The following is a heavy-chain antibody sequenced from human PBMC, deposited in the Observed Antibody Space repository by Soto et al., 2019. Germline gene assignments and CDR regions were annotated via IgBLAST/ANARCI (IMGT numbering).Heavy chain of an antibody. Sequence: PGGSLRLSCAASGFTFSSYSMNWVRQAPGKGLEWVSYISSSSSTIYYADSVKGRFTISRDNSKNTLYLQMNSLRAEDTAVYYCARENYDFWSGYVYGMDVWGQGTTVTVSS. CDR3: ARENYDFWSGYVYGMDV. CDR1: GFTFSSYS. J-gene: IGHJ6*02. V-gene: IGHV3-48*01. CDR2: ISSSSSTI. D-gene: IGHD3-3*01.